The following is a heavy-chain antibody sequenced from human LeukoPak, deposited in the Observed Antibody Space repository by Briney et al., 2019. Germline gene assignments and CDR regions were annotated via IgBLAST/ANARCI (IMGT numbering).Heavy chain of an antibody. CDR1: GYTFTGYY. D-gene: IGHD1-26*01. CDR3: VRFNSGGSRFDF. V-gene: IGHV1-2*02. J-gene: IGHJ4*02. Sequence: ASVKVSCKASGYTFTGYYMHWVRQAPGQGLEWMGWINPNSGGTNYAQKFQGRVTMTRDTSTSTVYMELSSLRSDDTAVYYCVRFNSGGSRFDFWGQGTLVTVSS. CDR2: INPNSGGT.